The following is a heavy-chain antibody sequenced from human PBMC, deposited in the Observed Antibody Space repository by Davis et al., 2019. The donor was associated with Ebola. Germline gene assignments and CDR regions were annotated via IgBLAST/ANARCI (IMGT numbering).Heavy chain of an antibody. Sequence: ASVKVSCKASGYTFTSYAMHWVRQAPGQRLEWMGWINAGNGNTKYSQKFQGRVTITRDTSESTAYMELSSLRSEDTAVYYCARVESSSWYYYYGMDVWGQGTTVTVSS. CDR2: INAGNGNT. CDR1: GYTFTSYA. V-gene: IGHV1-3*01. CDR3: ARVESSSWYYYYGMDV. J-gene: IGHJ6*02. D-gene: IGHD6-13*01.